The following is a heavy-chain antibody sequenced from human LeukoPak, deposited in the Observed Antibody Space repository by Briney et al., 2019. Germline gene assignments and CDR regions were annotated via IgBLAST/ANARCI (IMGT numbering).Heavy chain of an antibody. V-gene: IGHV5-51*01. D-gene: IGHD3-9*01. CDR2: MYPGDSDI. CDR1: GYNFTSYW. CDR3: ARLGGVRLLRYFDWLY. Sequence: GESLKISCKGSGYNFTSYWIGWVRQMPGKGLEWMGIMYPGDSDIRYSPSFQGQVTISADKSISTAYLQWSSLKASDTAMYYCARLGGVRLLRYFDWLYWGQGTLVTVSS. J-gene: IGHJ4*02.